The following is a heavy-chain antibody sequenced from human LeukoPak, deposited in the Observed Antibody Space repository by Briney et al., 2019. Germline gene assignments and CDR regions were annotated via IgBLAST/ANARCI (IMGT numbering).Heavy chain of an antibody. D-gene: IGHD2-2*01. Sequence: SSETPSLTCTVSGYSISSGYYWGWIRQPPGKGLEWIGSIYHSGSTYYNPSLKSRVTISVDTSKNQFSLKLSSVTAADTAVYYCAREVIVVVPAAHPYYMDVWGKGTTVTVSS. V-gene: IGHV4-38-2*02. CDR3: AREVIVVVPAAHPYYMDV. CDR1: GYSISSGYY. J-gene: IGHJ6*03. CDR2: IYHSGST.